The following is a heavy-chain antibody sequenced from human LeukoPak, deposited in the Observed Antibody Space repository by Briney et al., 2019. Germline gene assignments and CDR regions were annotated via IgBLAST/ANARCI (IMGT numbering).Heavy chain of an antibody. V-gene: IGHV3-30*04. CDR3: ANLGAGLVDAFDI. CDR2: ISYDGSNE. D-gene: IGHD3-16*01. Sequence: GGSLRLSCAASGFTFSSYVMHWVRQAPGKGLEWVAIISYDGSNEYYADSVKGRFTISRDNSKNTLYLQMNSLRAEDTAVYYCANLGAGLVDAFDIWGQGTMVTVSS. J-gene: IGHJ3*02. CDR1: GFTFSSYV.